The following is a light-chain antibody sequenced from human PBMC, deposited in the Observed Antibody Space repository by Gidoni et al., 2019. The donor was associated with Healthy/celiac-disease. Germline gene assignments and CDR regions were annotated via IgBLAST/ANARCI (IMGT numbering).Light chain of an antibody. CDR1: QSISSY. J-gene: IGKJ3*01. Sequence: IQMTQSSSSLSAAVGDSVTITCRASQSISSYLNWYQQKPGKAPKLLIYAASSLQRGVPSRFSGSRSATDFTIIISSMQHEEYATSYCQQSYSTPPVTFGPXTKVDIK. V-gene: IGKV1-39*01. CDR2: AAS. CDR3: QQSYSTPPVT.